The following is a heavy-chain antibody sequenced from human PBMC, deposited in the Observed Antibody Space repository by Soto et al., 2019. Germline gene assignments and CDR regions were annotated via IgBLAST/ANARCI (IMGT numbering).Heavy chain of an antibody. V-gene: IGHV1-2*02. D-gene: IGHD3-10*01. CDR1: GYTFTGYY. CDR2: INPNSGGT. Sequence: VASVNVSCKASGYTFTGYYMHWVRQAPGQGLEWMGWINPNSGGTNYAQKFQGRGTMTRDTSISTAYMELSRLRSDDTAVYYCARVRITMVRGVKGNSSNWFDPWGQGTLVTVSS. J-gene: IGHJ5*02. CDR3: ARVRITMVRGVKGNSSNWFDP.